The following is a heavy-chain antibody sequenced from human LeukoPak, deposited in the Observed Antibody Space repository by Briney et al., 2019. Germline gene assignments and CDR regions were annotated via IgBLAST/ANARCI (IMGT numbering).Heavy chain of an antibody. CDR1: GYTFTRYD. V-gene: IGHV1-8*01. D-gene: IGHD6-13*01. CDR3: AIGQQLVRGDFDI. J-gene: IGHJ3*02. Sequence: GAAVKVSCKASGYTFTRYDINWVRQATGQGLEWMGWMNPNSGDTGYAQKFQGRVTMTRNTSISTAYMEPSSLRSEDPAVYYCAIGQQLVRGDFDICGQGTMVTVSS. CDR2: MNPNSGDT.